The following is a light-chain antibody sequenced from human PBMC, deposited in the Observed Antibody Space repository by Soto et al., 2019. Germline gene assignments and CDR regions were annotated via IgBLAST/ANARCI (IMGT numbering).Light chain of an antibody. V-gene: IGKV4-1*01. CDR3: QHYYMTPWT. CDR1: HSIIPTSNNRNY. Sequence: DIVITHSPDSLALSLGERATTNCKSCHSIIPTSNNRNYLDWFQQKTGQHPKLLIYWESTRESGVHDRFSGSGSGTDFTLTIESLQAEEVAVYYCQHYYMTPWTFGQGTRVEIK. CDR2: WES. J-gene: IGKJ1*01.